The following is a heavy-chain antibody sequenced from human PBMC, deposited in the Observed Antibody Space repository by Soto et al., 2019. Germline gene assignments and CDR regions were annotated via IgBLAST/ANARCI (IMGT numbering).Heavy chain of an antibody. CDR2: IKQDGSEK. Sequence: PGGSLRLSVAASGFTFSSYGMSWVRQAPGKGLEWVANIKQDGSEKYYVDSVKGRFTISGDNAKSSLYLQMNSLRAEDTAVYYCARGSLRFLELADYWGQGXLVTVSS. V-gene: IGHV3-7*03. CDR3: ARGSLRFLELADY. CDR1: GFTFSSYG. D-gene: IGHD3-3*01. J-gene: IGHJ4*02.